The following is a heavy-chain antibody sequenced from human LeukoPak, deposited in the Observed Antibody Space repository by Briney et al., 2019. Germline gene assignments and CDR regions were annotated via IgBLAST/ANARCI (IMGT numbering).Heavy chain of an antibody. D-gene: IGHD3-3*01. J-gene: IGHJ4*02. CDR3: ASDLTIFLPTGNY. Sequence: SETLSLTCTVSGYSISSGYYWGWIRPPPGKGLEWIGSIYHSGSTYYNPSLKSRVTISVDTSKNQFSLKLSSVTAADTAVYYCASDLTIFLPTGNYWGQGTLVTVSS. CDR2: IYHSGST. V-gene: IGHV4-38-2*02. CDR1: GYSISSGYY.